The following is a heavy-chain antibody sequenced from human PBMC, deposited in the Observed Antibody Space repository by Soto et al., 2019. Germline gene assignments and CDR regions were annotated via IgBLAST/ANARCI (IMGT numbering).Heavy chain of an antibody. V-gene: IGHV3-48*03. Sequence: EVQLVESGGGLVQPGGSLRLSCAASGFTFRSYEMNWVRQAPGKGLEWVSYISSSGITIYDADSVKGRFTISRDNAKNSLYLQMSSLRAEDTAVYYCAKRRGDGYFDLWGRGTLVTVSS. CDR2: ISSSGITI. CDR3: AKRRGDGYFDL. J-gene: IGHJ2*01. D-gene: IGHD7-27*01. CDR1: GFTFRSYE.